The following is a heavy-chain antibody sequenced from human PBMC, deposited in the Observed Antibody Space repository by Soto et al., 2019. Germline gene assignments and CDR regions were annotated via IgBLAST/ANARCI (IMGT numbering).Heavy chain of an antibody. CDR2: ISSSGSNE. J-gene: IGHJ5*02. Sequence: QVQLVESGAGLVKPGGSLRLSCAASGFSFSDSYMSWIRQAAGKGLEWVSYISSSGSNEYYADSVKGRFTISRDNAKNSLYLQMNSLRADDTAVYYCVRGAWFDPWGQGTLVTVSS. V-gene: IGHV3-11*01. CDR3: VRGAWFDP. CDR1: GFSFSDSY.